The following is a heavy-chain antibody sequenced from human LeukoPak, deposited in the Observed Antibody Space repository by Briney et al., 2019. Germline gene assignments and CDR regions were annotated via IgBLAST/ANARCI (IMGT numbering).Heavy chain of an antibody. J-gene: IGHJ1*01. D-gene: IGHD3-22*01. CDR2: IKHDRSEK. V-gene: IGHV3-7*01. CDR1: GFTFSNFW. Sequence: PGGSLRLSCAASGFTFSNFWMSWVRQLPGKRLEWVGNIKHDRSEKYYLDSLKGRFTISRDNAKNSVYLHVNSLRAEDTAVYYCARDDDTSGHYSYFNQWGQGTLVTVSS. CDR3: ARDDDTSGHYSYFNQ.